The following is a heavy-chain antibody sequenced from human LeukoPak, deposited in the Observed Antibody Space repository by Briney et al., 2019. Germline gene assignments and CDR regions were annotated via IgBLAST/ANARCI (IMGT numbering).Heavy chain of an antibody. CDR2: IWYDGSNK. CDR3: ARDRSLAIIDY. J-gene: IGHJ4*02. D-gene: IGHD5-18*01. V-gene: IGHV3-33*01. CDR1: GFTFSSYG. Sequence: GGFLRLSCAASGFTFSSYGMHWVRQAPGKGLEWVAVIWYDGSNKYYADSVKGRFTISRDNSKNTLYLQMNSLRAEDTAVYYYARDRSLAIIDYWGQGTLVTVSS.